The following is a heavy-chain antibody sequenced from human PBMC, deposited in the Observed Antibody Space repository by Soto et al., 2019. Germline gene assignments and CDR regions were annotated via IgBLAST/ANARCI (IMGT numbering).Heavy chain of an antibody. CDR3: ASSYSNYALIDYYYYGMDV. Sequence: GASVKVSCKDSGYTLTSYAMHWVRQAPGQRLEWMGWINAGNGNTKYSQKFQGRVTITRDTSASTAYMELSSLRSEDTAVYYCASSYSNYALIDYYYYGMDVWGQGTTVTVSS. V-gene: IGHV1-3*01. D-gene: IGHD4-4*01. J-gene: IGHJ6*02. CDR2: INAGNGNT. CDR1: GYTLTSYA.